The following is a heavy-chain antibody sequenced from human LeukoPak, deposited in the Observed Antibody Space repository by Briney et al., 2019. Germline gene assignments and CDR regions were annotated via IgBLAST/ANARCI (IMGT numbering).Heavy chain of an antibody. V-gene: IGHV3-30*04. D-gene: IGHD5-18*01. CDR1: GFTFSSYA. CDR2: ISYDGSNK. J-gene: IGHJ4*02. CDR3: ARHSWRGYSYAGIDY. Sequence: GGSLRLSCAASGFTFSSYAMHWVRQAPGKGLEWVAVISYDGSNKYYADSVKGRFTISRDNSKNTLYLQMNSLRAEDTAVYYCARHSWRGYSYAGIDYWGQGTLVTVSS.